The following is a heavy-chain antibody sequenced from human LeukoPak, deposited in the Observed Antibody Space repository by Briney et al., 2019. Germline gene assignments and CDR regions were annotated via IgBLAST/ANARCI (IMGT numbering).Heavy chain of an antibody. Sequence: GGSLRLSCAASGFTFNNYAMSWVRQALGRGLEWVSAISSGGDYTNSADSVKGRFTISRDNSRNTLYLQMNSLRAEDTAVYYCAKDRASGSGSYSYRGFDHWGQGTLVTVSS. J-gene: IGHJ5*02. CDR2: ISSGGDYT. CDR3: AKDRASGSGSYSYRGFDH. CDR1: GFTFNNYA. D-gene: IGHD6-19*01. V-gene: IGHV3-23*01.